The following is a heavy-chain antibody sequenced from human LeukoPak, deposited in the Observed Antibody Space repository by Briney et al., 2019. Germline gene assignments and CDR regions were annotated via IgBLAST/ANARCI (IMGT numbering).Heavy chain of an antibody. CDR2: IKQDETEK. CDR3: AKQLGYCSDGSCYFPY. J-gene: IGHJ4*02. Sequence: GGSLRLSCTASGFTFSNFWMGWVRQAPGKGLEWVANIKQDETEKFYLGSVKGRFTISRDNSKSTLCLQMNSLRAEDTAVYYCAKQLGYCSDGSCYFPYWGQGTLVTVSS. D-gene: IGHD2-15*01. CDR1: GFTFSNFW. V-gene: IGHV3-7*03.